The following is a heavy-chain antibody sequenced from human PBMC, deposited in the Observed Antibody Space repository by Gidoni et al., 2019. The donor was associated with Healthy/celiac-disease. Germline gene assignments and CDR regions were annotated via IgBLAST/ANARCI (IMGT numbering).Heavy chain of an antibody. CDR1: GGPVSSGSSY. J-gene: IGHJ6*02. CDR2: IYYSGST. D-gene: IGHD6-19*01. CDR3: AREGVGAVAGRYGMDV. Sequence: QVQLQESGPGLVKPSETLSLTCTVSGGPVSSGSSYWSWIRQPPGKGLEWIGYIYYSGSTNYNPSLKSRVTISVDTSKNQFSLKLSSVTAADTAVYYCAREGVGAVAGRYGMDVWGQGTTVTVSS. V-gene: IGHV4-61*01.